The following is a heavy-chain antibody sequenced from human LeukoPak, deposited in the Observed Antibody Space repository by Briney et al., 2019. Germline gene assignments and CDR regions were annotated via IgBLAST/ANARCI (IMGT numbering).Heavy chain of an antibody. CDR2: ISYDGSST. CDR3: ARRSAAKDAFDF. D-gene: IGHD6-25*01. J-gene: IGHJ3*01. V-gene: IGHV3-74*01. Sequence: GSLRLSCAASGFTFDDYAMHWVRQAPGKGLVWVSRISYDGSSTNYADSVKGRFTISRDNAKNTLYLQMNSLRAEDTAVYYCARRSAAKDAFDFWGQGTMVTVSS. CDR1: GFTFDDYA.